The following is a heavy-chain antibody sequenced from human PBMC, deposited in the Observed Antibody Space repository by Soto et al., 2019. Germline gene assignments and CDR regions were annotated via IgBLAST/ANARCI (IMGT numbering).Heavy chain of an antibody. V-gene: IGHV3-15*07. Sequence: EVQLVESGGGLVKPGGSLRLSCAASGFPFNNAWMHWVRQAPGRGLEWVGRIKSKSAGGTTDYGAPVEGRFTISRDDSKNTIYLQMNSLKAEDTAVYYCTTVHGGKGWCLDYWGQGSLVIVSS. CDR3: TTVHGGKGWCLDY. CDR2: IKSKSAGGTT. CDR1: GFPFNNAW. D-gene: IGHD2-21*01. J-gene: IGHJ4*02.